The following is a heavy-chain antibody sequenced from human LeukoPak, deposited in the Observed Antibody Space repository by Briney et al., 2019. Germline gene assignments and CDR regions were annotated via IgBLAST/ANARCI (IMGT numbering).Heavy chain of an antibody. CDR2: ISSSSSTT. J-gene: IGHJ3*02. CDR1: GFTFSSYS. Sequence: GGSLRLSCAASGFTFSSYSMNWVRQAPGKGLEWVSYISSSSSTTYYADSVKGRFTISRDSAKNSLYLQMNSLRAEDTAVYYCARGGSYYNEAFDIWGQGTMVTVSS. D-gene: IGHD1-26*01. V-gene: IGHV3-48*01. CDR3: ARGGSYYNEAFDI.